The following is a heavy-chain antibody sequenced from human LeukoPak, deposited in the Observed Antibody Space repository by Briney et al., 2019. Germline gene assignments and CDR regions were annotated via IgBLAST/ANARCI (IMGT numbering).Heavy chain of an antibody. CDR1: GFTLSTYW. J-gene: IGHJ4*02. V-gene: IGHV3-23*01. D-gene: IGHD7-27*01. Sequence: GGSLRLSCAASGFTLSTYWMTWVRQAPGKGLEWVSGITYSGASTYYADSVKGRFTISRDNSKNALYLQMNSLRAEDTAVYYCANRPGDPYYFDYWGQGTLVTVSS. CDR3: ANRPGDPYYFDY. CDR2: ITYSGAST.